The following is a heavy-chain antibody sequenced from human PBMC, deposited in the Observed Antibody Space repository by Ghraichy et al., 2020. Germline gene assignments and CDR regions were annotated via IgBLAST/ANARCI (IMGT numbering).Heavy chain of an antibody. CDR1: GFSLSTSGVG. CDR2: IYWDDDK. D-gene: IGHD3-3*01. CDR3: ARDTLFWSGYPYYFDY. V-gene: IGHV2-5*02. Sequence: SGPTLVKPTQTLTLTCTFSGFSLSTSGVGVGWIRQPPGKALEWLALIYWDDDKRYSPSLKSRLTITKDTSKNQVVLTMTNMDPVDTATYYCARDTLFWSGYPYYFDYWGQGTLVTVSS. J-gene: IGHJ4*02.